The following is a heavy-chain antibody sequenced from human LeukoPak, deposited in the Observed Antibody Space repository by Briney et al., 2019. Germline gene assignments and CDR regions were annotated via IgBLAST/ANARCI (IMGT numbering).Heavy chain of an antibody. CDR1: GFTFSSYE. CDR2: ISSSGSTI. CDR3: VVRGWSQTEYGMDV. J-gene: IGHJ6*02. D-gene: IGHD6-19*01. Sequence: PGGSPRLSCAASGFTFSSYEMNWVRQAPGKGLEWVSYISSSGSTIYYADSVKGRFTISRDNAKHSLYLQMNSLRAEDTAVYYCVVRGWSQTEYGMDVWGQGTTVTVSS. V-gene: IGHV3-48*03.